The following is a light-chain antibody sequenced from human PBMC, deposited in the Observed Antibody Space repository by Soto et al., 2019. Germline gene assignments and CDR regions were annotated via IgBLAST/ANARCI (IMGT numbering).Light chain of an antibody. J-gene: IGLJ2*01. V-gene: IGLV7-46*01. CDR3: LLFYRGTGV. CDR1: TGAVTSGHY. Sequence: QAVVTQEPSLTVSPGGTVTLTCGSSTGAVTSGHYPYWFQQKSGQAPRTLIYDTSNKHSWTPARFSGSLFGGKAALTLSGAQPEDEAEYYCLLFYRGTGVFGGGTKLTVL. CDR2: DTS.